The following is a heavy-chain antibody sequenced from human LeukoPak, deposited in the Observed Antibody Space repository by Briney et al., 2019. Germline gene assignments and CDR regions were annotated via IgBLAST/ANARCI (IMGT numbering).Heavy chain of an antibody. V-gene: IGHV3-23*01. CDR1: GFTFSSFA. D-gene: IGHD4-17*01. CDR2: ISGGGGST. J-gene: IGHJ4*02. CDR3: ARDRTRVTTPIA. Sequence: GGSLRLSCAASGFTFSSFAMSWVRQAPGKGLEWVSSISGGGGSTYYADSVKGRFTISRDNSKSTLYLQMNSLRAEDTAIYYCARDRTRVTTPIAWGEGTLVTASS.